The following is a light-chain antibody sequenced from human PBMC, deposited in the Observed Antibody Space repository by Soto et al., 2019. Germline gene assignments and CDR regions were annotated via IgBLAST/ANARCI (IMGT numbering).Light chain of an antibody. CDR2: KAS. V-gene: IGKV1-5*03. CDR3: QQYKSYPYT. CDR1: QSINSW. J-gene: IGKJ2*01. Sequence: DIQMTQSPSTLSTSVGDRVTITCRASQSINSWLAWYQQKPGKAPKLLISKASTLQSGVPSRFSGSGSGTEFSLIISSLQPDDCASYYCQQYKSYPYTFGQGTKLEIK.